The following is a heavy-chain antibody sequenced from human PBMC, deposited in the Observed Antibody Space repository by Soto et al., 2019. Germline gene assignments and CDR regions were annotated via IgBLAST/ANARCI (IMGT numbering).Heavy chain of an antibody. CDR2: MNPNSGNT. CDR3: ARTNYGRDYYYYMDV. Sequence: GASVKVSCKASGYTFSSYDINWVRQATGQGLEWMGWMNPNSGNTGYAQKFQGRVTMTRNTSISTAYMELSSLRSEDTAVYYCARTNYGRDYYYYMDVWGKGTTVTVSS. CDR1: GYTFSSYD. J-gene: IGHJ6*03. D-gene: IGHD4-17*01. V-gene: IGHV1-8*01.